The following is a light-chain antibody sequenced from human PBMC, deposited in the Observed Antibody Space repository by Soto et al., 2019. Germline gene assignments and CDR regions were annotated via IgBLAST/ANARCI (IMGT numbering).Light chain of an antibody. CDR3: QQTCRTPLT. V-gene: IGKV1-39*01. Sequence: DIQMTQSPSSLSASVGDRVTITCRAGQYIGRYLNWYQQKPGKAPKLLIYAASSLHSGVPSRFSGSGSGTDFTLTISSLQPEDFATYACQQTCRTPLTFGGGTKVEIK. J-gene: IGKJ4*01. CDR1: QYIGRY. CDR2: AAS.